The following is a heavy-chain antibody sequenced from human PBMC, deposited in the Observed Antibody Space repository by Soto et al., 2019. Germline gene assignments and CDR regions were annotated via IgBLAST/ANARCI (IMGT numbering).Heavy chain of an antibody. D-gene: IGHD3-10*01. CDR2: IYYSGST. Sequence: PSETLSLTCSVSGGSMNNYYWSWIRQPPGKGLEWIGYIYYSGSTNYNPSLKSRVTISVDTSKNQFSLKLSSVTAADTAVYYCARLSNDGSGNPYGMDVWGQGTTVTVSS. CDR1: GGSMNNYY. J-gene: IGHJ6*02. V-gene: IGHV4-59*08. CDR3: ARLSNDGSGNPYGMDV.